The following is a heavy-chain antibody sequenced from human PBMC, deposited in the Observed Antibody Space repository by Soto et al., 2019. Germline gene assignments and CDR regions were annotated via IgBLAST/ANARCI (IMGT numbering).Heavy chain of an antibody. Sequence: PSETLSLTCTVSGVSISSGDYYWSWIRQTPGKGLEWIGYIYYSENTYYNPSLKSRVTISVDTSRNQFSLKVISVTAADTAVYYCVRTMIREVNHVVFDYWGQGTLVTVSS. CDR3: VRTMIREVNHVVFDY. CDR1: GVSISSGDYY. J-gene: IGHJ4*02. D-gene: IGHD3-10*01. V-gene: IGHV4-30-4*01. CDR2: IYYSENT.